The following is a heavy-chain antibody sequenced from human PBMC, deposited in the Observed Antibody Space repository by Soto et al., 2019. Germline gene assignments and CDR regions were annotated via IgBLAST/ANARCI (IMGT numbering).Heavy chain of an antibody. CDR3: AKDSMEWLLYPFSFDY. V-gene: IGHV3-23*01. CDR1: GFTFSSYA. Sequence: GGSLRLSCAASGFTFSSYAMSWVRQAPGKGLEWVSAISGSGGSTYYADSVKGRFTISRDNSKNTLYLQMNSLRAEDTAVYYCAKDSMEWLLYPFSFDYWGQGTLVTVSS. J-gene: IGHJ4*02. D-gene: IGHD3-3*01. CDR2: ISGSGGST.